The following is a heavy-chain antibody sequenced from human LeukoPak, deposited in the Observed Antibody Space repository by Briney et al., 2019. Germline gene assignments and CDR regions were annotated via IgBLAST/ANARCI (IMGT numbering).Heavy chain of an antibody. V-gene: IGHV1-18*01. Sequence: ASVKVSCKASGYTFTDYYVTWVRQAPGQGLEWMGWISTYNGDTNYAQKFQGRVTMTTDTSTGTAYMELRSLRSDDTAVYYCARGKNYDFWSGYLEWWFDPWGQGTLVTVSS. CDR2: ISTYNGDT. CDR3: ARGKNYDFWSGYLEWWFDP. J-gene: IGHJ5*02. D-gene: IGHD3-3*01. CDR1: GYTFTDYY.